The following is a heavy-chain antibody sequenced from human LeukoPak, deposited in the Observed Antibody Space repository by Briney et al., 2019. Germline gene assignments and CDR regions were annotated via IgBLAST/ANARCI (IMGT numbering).Heavy chain of an antibody. J-gene: IGHJ5*02. V-gene: IGHV1-69*13. CDR1: GGTFSSYA. D-gene: IGHD5-18*01. CDR2: IIPIFGTA. Sequence: SVKVSCKASGGTFSSYAISWVRQAPGQGLEWMGGIIPIFGTANYAQKFQGRVTITADEPTSTAYMELSSLRSEDTAVYYCATDVDTAPGWFDPWGQGTLVTVSS. CDR3: ATDVDTAPGWFDP.